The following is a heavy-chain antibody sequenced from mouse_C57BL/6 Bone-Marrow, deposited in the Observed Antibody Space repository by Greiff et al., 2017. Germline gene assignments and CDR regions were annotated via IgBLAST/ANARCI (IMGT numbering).Heavy chain of an antibody. CDR1: GYTFTSYW. CDR3: AREGDGYYFDY. CDR2: IPPNSGST. D-gene: IGHD2-3*01. Sequence: VQLLQPGAELVRPGASVKLSCKASGYTFTSYWMHWVKQRPGQGLEWIGMIPPNSGSTNYNEKFKSKATLTVDKSSSTAYMQLSSLTSEDSAVYYGAREGDGYYFDYWGQGTTLTVSS. V-gene: IGHV1-64*01. J-gene: IGHJ2*01.